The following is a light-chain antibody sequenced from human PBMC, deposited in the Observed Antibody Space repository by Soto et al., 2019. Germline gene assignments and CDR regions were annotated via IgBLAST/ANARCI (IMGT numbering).Light chain of an antibody. CDR3: QQYDNVPLT. J-gene: IGKJ4*01. CDR1: QDITND. Sequence: DIQMTQSPSSLSASVGDRVTITCQASQDITNDLNWYQQKPGKAPKVLIYEASNLETGVPSRFSGSGSATDFPFTISSLQPEDIPTYFCQQYDNVPLTFGGGTKVEIK. CDR2: EAS. V-gene: IGKV1-33*01.